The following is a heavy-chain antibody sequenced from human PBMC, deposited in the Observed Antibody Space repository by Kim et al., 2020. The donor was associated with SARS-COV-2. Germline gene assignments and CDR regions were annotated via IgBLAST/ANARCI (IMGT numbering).Heavy chain of an antibody. Sequence: YADSVKGRFTISRDNAKNSLYLQMNSLRAEDTAVYYCARDTHYYYYGMDVWGQGTTVTVSS. CDR3: ARDTHYYYYGMDV. J-gene: IGHJ6*02. V-gene: IGHV3-48*03.